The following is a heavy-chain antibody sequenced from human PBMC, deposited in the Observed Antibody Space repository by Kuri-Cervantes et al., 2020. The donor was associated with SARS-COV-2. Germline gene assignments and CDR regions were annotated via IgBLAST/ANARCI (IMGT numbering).Heavy chain of an antibody. V-gene: IGHV4-30-2*01. CDR1: GGSVSSGGYY. CDR2: IYHSGST. D-gene: IGHD6-13*01. Sequence: LRLSCTVSGGSVSSGGYYWSWIRQPPGKGLEWIGYIYHSGSTYYNPSLKSRVTISVDRSKNQFTLKLSSVTAADTAVYYCATEWACMAAAGLESDYWGQGTLVTVSS. CDR3: ATEWACMAAAGLESDY. J-gene: IGHJ4*02.